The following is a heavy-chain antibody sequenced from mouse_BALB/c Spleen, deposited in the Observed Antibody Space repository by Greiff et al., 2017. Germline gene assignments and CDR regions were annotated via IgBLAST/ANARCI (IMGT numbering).Heavy chain of an antibody. J-gene: IGHJ4*01. D-gene: IGHD2-14*01. CDR3: AGCHYRYERGKAMDY. Sequence: VQLQQSGAELVRSGASVKLSCTASGFNIKDYYMHWVKQRPEQGLEWIGWIDPENGDTEYAPKFQGKATMTADTSSNTAYLQLSSLTSEDTAVYYCAGCHYRYERGKAMDYWGQGTSVTVSA. V-gene: IGHV14-4*02. CDR2: IDPENGDT. CDR1: GFNIKDYY.